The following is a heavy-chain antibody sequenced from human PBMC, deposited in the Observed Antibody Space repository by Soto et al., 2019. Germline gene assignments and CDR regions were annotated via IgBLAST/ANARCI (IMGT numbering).Heavy chain of an antibody. Sequence: AGGSLRLSCAASGLTFSSYAMSWVRQAPGKGLEWVSAISGSGGSTYYADSVKGRFTISRDNSKNTLYLQMNSLRAEDTAVYYCAKDELALYYSRGGFDYWGQGTLVTVSS. V-gene: IGHV3-23*01. CDR2: ISGSGGST. CDR3: AKDELALYYSRGGFDY. CDR1: GLTFSSYA. J-gene: IGHJ4*02. D-gene: IGHD3-10*01.